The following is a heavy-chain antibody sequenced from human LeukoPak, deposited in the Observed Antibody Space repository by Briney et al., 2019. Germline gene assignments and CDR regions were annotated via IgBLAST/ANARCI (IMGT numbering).Heavy chain of an antibody. D-gene: IGHD3-9*01. CDR2: INPNSGGT. CDR3: ARCIYDILSGHYPIDY. Sequence: ASVKVSCKASGYTFTGYYMHWVRQAPGQGLEWMGWINPNSGGTNYAQKFQGRVTTTRDTSISTAYMELSRLISDDTAVYYCARCIYDILSGHYPIDYWGQGTLVTVSS. V-gene: IGHV1-2*02. J-gene: IGHJ4*02. CDR1: GYTFTGYY.